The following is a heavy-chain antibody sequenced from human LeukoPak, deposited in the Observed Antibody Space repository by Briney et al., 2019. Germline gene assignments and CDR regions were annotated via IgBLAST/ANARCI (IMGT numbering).Heavy chain of an antibody. V-gene: IGHV4-59*01. CDR3: ARDRRDILTGYSSFDY. D-gene: IGHD3-9*01. Sequence: SETLSLTCTVSGGSISSNYWSWIRQPPGKGLERIGDIYYSGSTNYNPSLKSRVTISVDTSKKQFSLKLSSVTAADTAVYYCARDRRDILTGYSSFDYWGQGTLVTVSS. CDR1: GGSISSNY. J-gene: IGHJ4*02. CDR2: IYYSGST.